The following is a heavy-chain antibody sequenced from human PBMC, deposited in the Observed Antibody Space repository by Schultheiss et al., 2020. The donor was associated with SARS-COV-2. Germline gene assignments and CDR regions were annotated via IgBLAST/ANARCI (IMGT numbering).Heavy chain of an antibody. J-gene: IGHJ4*02. Sequence: GGSLRLSCAASGFTFSSYGMHWVRQAPGKGLEWVSVIYSGGSTYYADSVKGRFTISRHNSKNTLYLQMNSLRAEDTAVYYCARADYYGSGIGYFDYWGQGTLVTVSS. CDR3: ARADYYGSGIGYFDY. D-gene: IGHD3-10*01. CDR2: IYSGGST. V-gene: IGHV3-53*04. CDR1: GFTFSSYG.